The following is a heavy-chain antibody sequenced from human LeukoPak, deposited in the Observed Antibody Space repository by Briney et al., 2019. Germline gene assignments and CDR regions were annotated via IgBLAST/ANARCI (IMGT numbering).Heavy chain of an antibody. CDR3: ARESELQDDAFDI. Sequence: SVKVSCKASGGTFSSYAISWVRQAPGQGLEWMGGIIPIFGTANYAQKFQGSVTITADESTSTAYMELSSLRSEDTAVYYCARESELQDDAFDIWGQGTMVTVSS. CDR1: GGTFSSYA. D-gene: IGHD1-7*01. V-gene: IGHV1-69*13. CDR2: IIPIFGTA. J-gene: IGHJ3*02.